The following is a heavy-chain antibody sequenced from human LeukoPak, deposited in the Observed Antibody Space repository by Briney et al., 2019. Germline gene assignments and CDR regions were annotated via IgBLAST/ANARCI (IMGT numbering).Heavy chain of an antibody. CDR2: INPNSGGT. J-gene: IGHJ5*02. CDR1: GYTFTGYY. V-gene: IGHV1-2*02. D-gene: IGHD6-6*01. Sequence: ALVKVSCKASGYTFTGYYMHWVRQAPGQGLEWMGWINPNSGGTNYAQKFQGRVTMTRDTSISTAYMELSRLRSDDTAVYYCARDLEYSSSSPWFDPWGQGTLVTVSS. CDR3: ARDLEYSSSSPWFDP.